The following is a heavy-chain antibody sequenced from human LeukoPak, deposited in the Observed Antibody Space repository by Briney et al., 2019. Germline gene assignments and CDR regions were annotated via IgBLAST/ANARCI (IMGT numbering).Heavy chain of an antibody. J-gene: IGHJ5*02. CDR2: LWFDGGHQ. V-gene: IGHV3-33*01. CDR3: ARDGNYFDTTPNWFDT. Sequence: GSLRLSCAASGFTFRTYCMHWVRQTPGKGLGGVGFLWFDGGHQYYADSVRGRFIISRDNSNNTLYLQMNSLRADDTAVYYCARDGNYFDTTPNWFDTWGQGTLVTVSS. CDR1: GFTFRTYC. D-gene: IGHD3-22*01.